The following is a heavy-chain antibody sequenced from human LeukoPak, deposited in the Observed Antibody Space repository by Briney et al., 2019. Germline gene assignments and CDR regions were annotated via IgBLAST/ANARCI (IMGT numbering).Heavy chain of an antibody. V-gene: IGHV4-59*01. J-gene: IGHJ4*02. D-gene: IGHD6-13*01. CDR1: GGPISSYY. Sequence: SETLSLTCTVSGGPISSYYWSWIRQPPGKGLEWIGYIYYSGSTNYNPSLKSRVTISVDTSKNQFSLKLSSVTAADTAVYYCARDRIAASDYWGQGTLVTVSS. CDR3: ARDRIAASDY. CDR2: IYYSGST.